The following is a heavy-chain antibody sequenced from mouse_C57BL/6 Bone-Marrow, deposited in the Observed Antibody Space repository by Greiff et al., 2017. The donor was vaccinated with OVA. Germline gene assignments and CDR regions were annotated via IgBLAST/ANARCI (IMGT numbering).Heavy chain of an antibody. CDR2: INPNNGGT. V-gene: IGHV1-26*01. D-gene: IGHD1-1*01. CDR3: ARDYGSSYWYFDV. Sequence: VQLQQSGPELVKPGASVKISCKASGYTFTDYYMNWVKQSHGKSLEWIGDINPNNGGTSYNQKFKGKATLTVDKSSRTAYMELRSLTSEDSAVYYCARDYGSSYWYFDVWGTGTTVTVSS. CDR1: GYTFTDYY. J-gene: IGHJ1*03.